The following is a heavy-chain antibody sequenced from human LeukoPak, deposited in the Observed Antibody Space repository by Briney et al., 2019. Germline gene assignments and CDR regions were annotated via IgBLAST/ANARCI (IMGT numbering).Heavy chain of an antibody. CDR2: IYYSGST. J-gene: IGHJ2*01. CDR3: ARVVSDCGGDCYVPHWYFDL. CDR1: GGSISSSSYY. V-gene: IGHV4-39*07. D-gene: IGHD2-21*02. Sequence: SETLSLTCTVSGGSISSSSYYWGWIRQPPGKGLEWIGSIYYSGSTYYNPSLKSRVTISVDTSKNQFSLKLSSVTAADTAVYYCARVVSDCGGDCYVPHWYFDLWGRGTLVTVSS.